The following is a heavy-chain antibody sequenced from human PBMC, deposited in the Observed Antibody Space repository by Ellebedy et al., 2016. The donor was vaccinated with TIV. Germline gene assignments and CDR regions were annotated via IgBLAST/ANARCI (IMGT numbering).Heavy chain of an antibody. V-gene: IGHV6-1*01. J-gene: IGHJ3*02. CDR2: TYYRSKWYN. CDR3: VRGSRGAFDI. Sequence: SQTLSLTCAIPGDSVSDSSTTWNWIRQSPSRGLEWLVRTYYRSKWYNEYAVSVKSRITINPDTSKNQFSLQLNSLTPEDQALYYCVRGSRGAFDIWGQGTMVTVSS. CDR1: GDSVSDSSTT.